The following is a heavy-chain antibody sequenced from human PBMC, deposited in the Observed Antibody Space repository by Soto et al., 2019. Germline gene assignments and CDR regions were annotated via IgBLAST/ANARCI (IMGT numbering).Heavy chain of an antibody. CDR3: ARYSSSWSPQLDY. CDR2: IYYSGST. Sequence: QVQLQESGPGLVKPSQTLSLTCTVSGGSISSGGYYSSWIREHPGKGLEWIGYIYYSGSTYYNPSLKRRVTISVDTSTNQFSLKLSSVTAADTAVYYCARYSSSWSPQLDYWGQGTLVTVSS. V-gene: IGHV4-31*03. D-gene: IGHD6-13*01. CDR1: GGSISSGGYY. J-gene: IGHJ4*02.